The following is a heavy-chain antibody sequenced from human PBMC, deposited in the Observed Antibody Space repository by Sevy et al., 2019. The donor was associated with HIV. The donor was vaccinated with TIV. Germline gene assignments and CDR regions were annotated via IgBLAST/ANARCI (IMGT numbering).Heavy chain of an antibody. CDR1: GFTFSSYS. V-gene: IGHV3-21*01. J-gene: IGHJ4*02. D-gene: IGHD6-19*01. Sequence: GGSLRLSCAASGFTFSSYSMNWVRQAPGKGLEWVSSISSSSSYIYYADSVKGRFTISRDKAKNSLYLQMNSLRAEDTAVYYCARVRYEGSGCDYWGQGTLVTVSS. CDR3: ARVRYEGSGCDY. CDR2: ISSSSSYI.